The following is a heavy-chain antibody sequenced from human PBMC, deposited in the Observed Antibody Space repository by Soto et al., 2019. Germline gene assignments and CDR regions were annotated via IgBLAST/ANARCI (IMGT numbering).Heavy chain of an antibody. V-gene: IGHV1-69*06. J-gene: IGHJ3*02. CDR1: RGAFGSYA. Sequence: QVQLVQSGAEVKKPGSSVRVSCKASRGAFGSYAVAWVRQAPGQGLDWMGRVIPTYGTPNYAQKFQGRVTMTVDTSTSIAYMEMRCLTSEYTAVYYCASAGQSEINRGAFDIWGQGTLVTVSS. CDR3: ASAGQSEINRGAFDI. CDR2: VIPTYGTP.